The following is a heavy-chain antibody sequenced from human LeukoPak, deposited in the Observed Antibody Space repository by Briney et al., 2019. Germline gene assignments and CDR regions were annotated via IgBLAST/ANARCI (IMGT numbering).Heavy chain of an antibody. V-gene: IGHV4-34*01. CDR1: GGSFSGYY. Sequence: KPSETLSLTCAVYGGSFSGYYWSWIRQPPGKGLEWIEEINHSGSTNYNPSLKSRVTMSVDTSKIQLSLKLSSVTAADTAIYYCARDARVQKWFGELLKTTTYYFDYWGQGTLVTVSS. CDR3: ARDARVQKWFGELLKTTTYYFDY. D-gene: IGHD3-10*01. CDR2: INHSGST. J-gene: IGHJ4*02.